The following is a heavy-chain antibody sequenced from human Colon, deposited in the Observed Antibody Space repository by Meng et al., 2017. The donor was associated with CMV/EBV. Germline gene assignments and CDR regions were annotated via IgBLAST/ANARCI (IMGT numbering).Heavy chain of an antibody. CDR3: ASHSSYVWGSHH. V-gene: IGHV1-2*02. CDR2: MDPTTGRT. J-gene: IGHJ1*01. D-gene: IGHD3-16*01. Sequence: QVWLVQSGAEVRMPGASVKVSCKASGYSFTGYYIHWVRQAPGQGLEWMGWMDPTTGRTDYAQKFQGTVTMTRDTSISTAYLELSRLTSDDTAVYYCASHSSYVWGSHHWGQGTLVTVSS. CDR1: GYSFTGYY.